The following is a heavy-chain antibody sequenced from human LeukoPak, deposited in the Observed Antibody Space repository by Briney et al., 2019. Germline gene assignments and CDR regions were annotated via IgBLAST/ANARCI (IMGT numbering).Heavy chain of an antibody. V-gene: IGHV1-69*05. Sequence: GASVKVSCKASGGTFSSYEISWVRQAPGQGLEWMGGIIPMFGTAKYAQKFQGRVTITRDTYASTAYMELSSLRSEDMAVYYCARGDQELLWFAHLQYWGQGTLVTVSS. CDR1: GGTFSSYE. CDR3: ARGDQELLWFAHLQY. D-gene: IGHD3-10*01. J-gene: IGHJ1*01. CDR2: IIPMFGTA.